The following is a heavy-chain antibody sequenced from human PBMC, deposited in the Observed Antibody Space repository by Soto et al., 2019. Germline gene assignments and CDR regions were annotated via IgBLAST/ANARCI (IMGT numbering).Heavy chain of an antibody. V-gene: IGHV3-33*01. J-gene: IGHJ3*02. CDR2: IWYDGSNK. D-gene: IGHD2-2*01. Sequence: GGSLRLSCAASGFTFSSYGMHWVRQAPGKGLEWVGVIWYDGSNKYYADSVRGRFTISRDNSKNTLYLQMNSLRAEDTAVYYCARENHAHDVFDIWGQGTMVTVSS. CDR3: ARENHAHDVFDI. CDR1: GFTFSSYG.